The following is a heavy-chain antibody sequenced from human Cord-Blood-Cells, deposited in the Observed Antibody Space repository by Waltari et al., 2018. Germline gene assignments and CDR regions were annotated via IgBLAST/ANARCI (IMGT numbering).Heavy chain of an antibody. V-gene: IGHV6-1*01. J-gene: IGHJ4*02. CDR2: TNYRSKWYN. D-gene: IGHD2-15*01. CDR1: GDSVSSNSAA. Sequence: QVQLQQSGPGLVKPSQTLSLTCAISGDSVSSNSAAWNWIRQSPSRGLEWMVRTNYRSKWYNDYAVSVKIRITNNPDTSKNQFSLQLNSVTPEDTAVYYCARDLKGLLGIRWYYFDYWGQGTLVNVSS. CDR3: ARDLKGLLGIRWYYFDY.